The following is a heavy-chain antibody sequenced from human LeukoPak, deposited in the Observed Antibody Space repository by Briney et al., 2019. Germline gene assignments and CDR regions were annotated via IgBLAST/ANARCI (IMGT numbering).Heavy chain of an antibody. CDR2: IYSGATT. J-gene: IGHJ6*03. Sequence: GGSLRLSCAASGFTVSSKYMNWVRRAPGKGPEWVSVIYSGATTYYADSVKGRFTISKDNSKNTLYLQMNSLRAEDTAVYYCATCSQRGYYYMDVWGEGTTVTVSS. CDR3: ATCSQRGYYYMDV. CDR1: GFTVSSKY. V-gene: IGHV3-53*01. D-gene: IGHD2-15*01.